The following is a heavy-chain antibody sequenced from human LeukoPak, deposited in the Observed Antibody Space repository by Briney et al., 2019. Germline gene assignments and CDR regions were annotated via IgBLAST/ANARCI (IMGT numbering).Heavy chain of an antibody. J-gene: IGHJ4*02. CDR3: ARGSMVADY. Sequence: GGSLRLSCAASGFTFSTYSMYWVRQAPGKGLEWVSSISSGSNYIYYADSLKGRFTISRDNAKNSLYLQMNYLRAEDTAVYYCARGSMVADYWGQGTLVTVSS. CDR2: ISSGSNYI. D-gene: IGHD3-10*01. V-gene: IGHV3-21*01. CDR1: GFTFSTYS.